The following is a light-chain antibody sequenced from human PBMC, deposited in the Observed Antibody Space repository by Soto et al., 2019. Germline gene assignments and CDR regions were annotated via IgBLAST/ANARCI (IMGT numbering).Light chain of an antibody. CDR1: QHVDSSY. V-gene: IGKV3-20*01. Sequence: EIVLTQSPGTLSLSPGERATLSCRASQHVDSSYLAWYQQKRGQAPRLLIYASASRATGIPDRSSGSGSGTDFTLSISRLEPEDFAVYFCQQYGSSPLTFGQGTKLEIK. CDR3: QQYGSSPLT. CDR2: ASA. J-gene: IGKJ2*01.